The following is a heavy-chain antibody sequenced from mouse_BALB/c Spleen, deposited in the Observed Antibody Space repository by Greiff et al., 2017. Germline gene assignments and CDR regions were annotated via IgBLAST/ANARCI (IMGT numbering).Heavy chain of an antibody. J-gene: IGHJ1*01. V-gene: IGHV2-9*02. CDR1: GFSLTSYG. D-gene: IGHD1-1*01. Sequence: VQVVESGPGLVAPSQSLSITCTVSGFSLTSYGVHWVRQPPGKGLEWLGVIWAGGSTNYNSALMSRLSISKDNSKSQVFLKMNSLQTDDTAMYYCAGYYGSSYFWYFDVWGAGTTVTVSS. CDR3: AGYYGSSYFWYFDV. CDR2: IWAGGST.